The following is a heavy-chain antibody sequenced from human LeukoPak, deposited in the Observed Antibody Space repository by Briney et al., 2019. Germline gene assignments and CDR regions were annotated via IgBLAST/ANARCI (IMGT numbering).Heavy chain of an antibody. CDR2: ISSSGSTI. D-gene: IGHD1-26*01. Sequence: GGSLRLSCAASGFTFSSYEMNWVRQAPGKGLEWVSYISSSGSTIYYADSVKGRFTISRDNAKNSLYLQMNSLRAEDTAVYYCAKFAGGGGSGSYWDYWGQGTLVTVSS. J-gene: IGHJ4*02. CDR3: AKFAGGGGSGSYWDY. V-gene: IGHV3-48*03. CDR1: GFTFSSYE.